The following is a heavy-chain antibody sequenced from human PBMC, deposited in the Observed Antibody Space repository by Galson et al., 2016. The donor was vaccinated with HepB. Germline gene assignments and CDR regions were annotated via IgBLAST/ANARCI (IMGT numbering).Heavy chain of an antibody. CDR2: IKQDGSET. J-gene: IGHJ4*02. CDR1: GFVFSNYW. D-gene: IGHD2-2*01. V-gene: IGHV3-7*01. CDR3: AKDVRYCSMTSRQVCQLHY. Sequence: SLRLSCAGSGFVFSNYWMIWVRQAPGKGLEWVANIKQDGSETHYVDSVKGRFIISRDNSKNTLYLEMSSLRGEDTAVYYCAKDVRYCSMTSRQVCQLHYWGQGTLVTVSS.